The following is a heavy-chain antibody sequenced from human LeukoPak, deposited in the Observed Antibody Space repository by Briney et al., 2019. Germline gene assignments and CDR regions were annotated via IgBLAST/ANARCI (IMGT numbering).Heavy chain of an antibody. CDR1: GFTFSSYA. V-gene: IGHV3-64*01. CDR3: ARGELEMATIRTFDY. D-gene: IGHD5-24*01. CDR2: ISSNGGST. J-gene: IGHJ4*02. Sequence: PGGSLRLSCAASGFTFSSYAMHWVRQAPGKGLEYVSAISSNGGSTYYANSVKGRFTISRDNSKNTLYLQMGSLRAEDMAVYYCARGELEMATIRTFDYWGQGTLVTVSS.